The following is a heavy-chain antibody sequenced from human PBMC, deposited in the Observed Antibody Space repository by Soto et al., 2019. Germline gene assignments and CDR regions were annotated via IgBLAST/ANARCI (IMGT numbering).Heavy chain of an antibody. CDR1: GFIFSSYG. Sequence: VQLVESGGGVVQPGRSLRLSCVASGFIFSSYGMHWVRQAPGKGLEWVALIWYDGSNEYYADSVKGRFTISRDNSENTLYLQMNGLRAEDTAVYYCARDGNKYCSSNSCYYGLDVWGQGTTFTVSS. V-gene: IGHV3-33*01. D-gene: IGHD2-2*01. J-gene: IGHJ6*02. CDR3: ARDGNKYCSSNSCYYGLDV. CDR2: IWYDGSNE.